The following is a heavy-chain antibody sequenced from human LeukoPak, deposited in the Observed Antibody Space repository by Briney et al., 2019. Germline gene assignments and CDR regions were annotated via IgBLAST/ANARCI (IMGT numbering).Heavy chain of an antibody. D-gene: IGHD3-22*01. J-gene: IGHJ5*02. CDR2: IYHSGST. Sequence: SETLSLTCTVSGGSISSGGYYWSWIRQPPGKGLEWIGYIYHSGSTYYNPSLKSRVTISVDRSKNQFSLKLSSVTAADTAVYYCARGPYYYDSRGFDPWGQGTLVTVSS. CDR3: ARGPYYYDSRGFDP. CDR1: GGSISSGGYY. V-gene: IGHV4-30-2*01.